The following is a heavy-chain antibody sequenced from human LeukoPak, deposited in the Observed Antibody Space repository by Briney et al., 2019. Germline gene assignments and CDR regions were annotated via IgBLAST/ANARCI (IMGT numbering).Heavy chain of an antibody. J-gene: IGHJ4*02. CDR1: GSTFTSYT. Sequence: SVKLSCTASGSTFTSYTISRDRQAPGPGHGWMGRIIPVMGIANYAQKFQRRVTITTDKSTSTAYMELRSLRSEDTAVYYCARDRVVTASPFDYWGQGTLVTVSS. D-gene: IGHD2-21*02. CDR3: ARDRVVTASPFDY. V-gene: IGHV1-69*04. CDR2: IIPVMGIA.